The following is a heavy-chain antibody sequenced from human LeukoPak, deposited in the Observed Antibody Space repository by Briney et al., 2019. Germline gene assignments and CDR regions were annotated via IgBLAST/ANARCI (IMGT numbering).Heavy chain of an antibody. CDR2: ISYDGSSK. CDR3: ATEDGFNFDY. D-gene: IGHD5-24*01. J-gene: IGHJ4*02. Sequence: GGSLRLSCAASGFTFSGYGLHWVRQAPGRGLKWVAVISYDGSSKHYADSVKGRFTISRDNSKNSLYLQMNSLRVEDTAVYYCATEDGFNFDYWGQGTLVTVSS. CDR1: GFTFSGYG. V-gene: IGHV3-33*01.